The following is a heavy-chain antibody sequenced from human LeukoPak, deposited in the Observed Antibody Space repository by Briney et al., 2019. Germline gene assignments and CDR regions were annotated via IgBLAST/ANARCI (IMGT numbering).Heavy chain of an antibody. Sequence: GASVKVSCKASGYTFTGYYMRWVRQAPGQGLEYMGQINPISGGTDYAQKFQGRVTKTRDTSITAAYMEVTRLTADDTAVYYCARYCSSTSCYSDYWGQGTLVTVSS. V-gene: IGHV1-2*06. J-gene: IGHJ4*02. D-gene: IGHD2-2*01. CDR2: INPISGGT. CDR1: GYTFTGYY. CDR3: ARYCSSTSCYSDY.